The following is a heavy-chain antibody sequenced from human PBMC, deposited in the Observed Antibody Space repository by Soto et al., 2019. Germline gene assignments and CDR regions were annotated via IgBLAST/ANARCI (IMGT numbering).Heavy chain of an antibody. V-gene: IGHV1-69*01. CDR3: ARNGTYSSSLSQYSGMDV. CDR2: IVPMFGTA. D-gene: IGHD6-6*01. J-gene: IGHJ6*02. Sequence: QVQLVQSGAEVKEPGSSVKVSCKASGGTFANFIMNWVRQTPGQGLEWMGGIVPMFGTATYAEKFKGRVTISATESTSTGYMELTSLRAEDTAVYYCARNGTYSSSLSQYSGMDVWGQGTTVTVS. CDR1: GGTFANFI.